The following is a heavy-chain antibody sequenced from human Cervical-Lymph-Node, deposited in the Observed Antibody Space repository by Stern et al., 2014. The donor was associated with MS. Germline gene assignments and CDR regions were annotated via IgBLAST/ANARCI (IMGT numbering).Heavy chain of an antibody. Sequence: EVQLVESGGGLVKPGGSLRLSCAASGFTFSSYSMNWVRQAPGKGLEWVSSISSSSSYIYYADSVKGRFTISRDNAKNSLYLQMNSLRAEDTAVYYCARLKATKEDNWFDPWGQGTLVTVSS. CDR1: GFTFSSYS. D-gene: IGHD2-8*01. CDR2: ISSSSSYI. J-gene: IGHJ5*02. V-gene: IGHV3-21*01. CDR3: ARLKATKEDNWFDP.